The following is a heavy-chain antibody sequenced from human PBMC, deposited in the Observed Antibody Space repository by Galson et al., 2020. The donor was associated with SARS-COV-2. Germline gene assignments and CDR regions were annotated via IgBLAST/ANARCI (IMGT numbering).Heavy chain of an antibody. CDR1: GGSISSGDYY. J-gene: IGHJ6*02. CDR3: ARGMRSYCSSTTCYWNYGMDV. V-gene: IGHV4-30-4*01. Sequence: SETLSLTCTVSGGSISSGDYYWSWIRQPPGKGLEWIGYINYSGSTYYNPSLKSRVTISFDTPKNQFSLKLNSVTAADTAVYYCARGMRSYCSSTTCYWNYGMDVWGQGTTVTVSS. D-gene: IGHD2-2*01. CDR2: INYSGST.